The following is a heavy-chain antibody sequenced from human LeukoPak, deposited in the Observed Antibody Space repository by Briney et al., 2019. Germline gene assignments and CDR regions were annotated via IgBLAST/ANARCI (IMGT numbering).Heavy chain of an antibody. CDR1: GYTFTTYS. CDR3: ASKDSSGWYEEA. Sequence: ASVKVSCKASGYTFTTYSMHWVRQAPGQGLEWMGVINPSGGRTSYAQKFQGRVTMTRDTSTSTVYMELSSLKSEDTAIYYCASKDSSGWYEEAWGQGTLVTVSS. D-gene: IGHD6-19*01. CDR2: INPSGGRT. J-gene: IGHJ5*02. V-gene: IGHV1-46*01.